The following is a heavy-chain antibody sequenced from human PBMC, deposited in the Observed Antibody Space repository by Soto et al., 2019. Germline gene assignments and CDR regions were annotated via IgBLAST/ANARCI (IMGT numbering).Heavy chain of an antibody. CDR3: ARPYVGYDY. Sequence: QLQLQESGPGLVKPSETLSLTCTISGGSITSSSYYWGWIRQPPGKGLEWIGSIYYSGSTYHNPSHKSRVTITVDTSKNQFSLKLSSVTAADTDVYYCARPYVGYDYWGQGTLVTVSS. V-gene: IGHV4-39*01. J-gene: IGHJ4*02. CDR2: IYYSGST. D-gene: IGHD5-12*01. CDR1: GGSITSSSYY.